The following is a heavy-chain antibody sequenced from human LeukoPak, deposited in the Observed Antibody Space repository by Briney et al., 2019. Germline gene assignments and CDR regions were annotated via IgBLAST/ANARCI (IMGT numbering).Heavy chain of an antibody. Sequence: KPSETLSLTRAVYGGSFSGYYWSWIRQPPVKGLEWIGEINHSGSTNYNPSLKSRVTISVDTSKNQFSLKLSSVTAADTAVYYCARDAFDIWGQGTMVTVSS. CDR3: ARDAFDI. CDR1: GGSFSGYY. J-gene: IGHJ3*02. CDR2: INHSGST. V-gene: IGHV4-34*01.